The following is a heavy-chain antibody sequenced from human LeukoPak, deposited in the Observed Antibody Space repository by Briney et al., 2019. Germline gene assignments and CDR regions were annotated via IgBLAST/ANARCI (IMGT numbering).Heavy chain of an antibody. V-gene: IGHV4-4*02. CDR1: VGSISSSNW. CDR3: TREKWSDS. Sequence: SGTLSLTCVVSVGSISSSNWWNWVRQPPGKGLEWIGEIYHSGSTNYNPSLKRRVAMSIDKSKNQLSLSPTSVTAADTAVYYCTREKWSDSWGQGTLVTVSS. D-gene: IGHD1-26*01. J-gene: IGHJ5*01. CDR2: IYHSGST.